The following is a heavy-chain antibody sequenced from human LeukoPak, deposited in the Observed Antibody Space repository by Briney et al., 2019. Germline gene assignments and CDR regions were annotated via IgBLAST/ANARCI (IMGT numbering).Heavy chain of an antibody. CDR2: INPNSGGT. J-gene: IGHJ4*02. CDR3: ALGGQQLVVFVDY. D-gene: IGHD6-13*01. V-gene: IGHV1-2*02. Sequence: ASVKVSCKASGYTFTGYYMHWVRQAPGQGLEWMGWINPNSGGTTYAQNFQGRVTMTRDTSISTAYMELSSLRSEDTAVYYCALGGQQLVVFVDYWGQGTLVTVSS. CDR1: GYTFTGYY.